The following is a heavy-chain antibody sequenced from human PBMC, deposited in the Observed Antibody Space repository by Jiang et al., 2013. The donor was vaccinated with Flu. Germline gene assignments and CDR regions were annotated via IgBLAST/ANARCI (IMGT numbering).Heavy chain of an antibody. CDR3: ARDMVRGVIGAFDI. CDR1: GGSISSGSHY. CDR2: IYTSGST. V-gene: IGHV4-61*02. J-gene: IGHJ3*02. Sequence: SLTCTVSGGSISSGSHYWSWIRQPAGKGLEWIGRIYTSGSTNYNPSLKTRVTISVDTSKNQFSLKLSSVTAADTAVYYCARDMVRGVIGAFDIWGQGTKVTVSS. D-gene: IGHD3-10*01.